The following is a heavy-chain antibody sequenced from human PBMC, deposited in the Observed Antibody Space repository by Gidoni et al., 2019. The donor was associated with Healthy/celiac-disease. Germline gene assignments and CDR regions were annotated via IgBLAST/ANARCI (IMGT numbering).Heavy chain of an antibody. CDR2: INPSGGST. Sequence: VQLVQSGAEVKKPGASVKVSCKASGYTFNSYYMHWVRQAPGQGLEWMGIINPSGGSTSYAQKFQGRVTMTRDTSTSTVYMELSSLRSEDTAVYYCARVAGYSYGSTDAFDIWGQGTMVTVSS. D-gene: IGHD5-18*01. CDR3: ARVAGYSYGSTDAFDI. CDR1: GYTFNSYY. V-gene: IGHV1-46*02. J-gene: IGHJ3*02.